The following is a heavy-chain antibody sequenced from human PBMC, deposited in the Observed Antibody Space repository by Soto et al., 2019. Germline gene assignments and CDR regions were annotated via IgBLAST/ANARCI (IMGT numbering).Heavy chain of an antibody. D-gene: IGHD2-15*01. CDR3: ARDGLSEVVAATLWGWFDP. Sequence: EVQLVESGGGLVKPGGSLRLSCAASGFTFSSYSMNWVRQAPGKGLEWVSSISSSSSYIYYADSVKGRFTISRDNANISLYLQMNSLGAEDTAVYYCARDGLSEVVAATLWGWFDPWGQGTLVTVSS. V-gene: IGHV3-21*01. J-gene: IGHJ5*02. CDR1: GFTFSSYS. CDR2: ISSSSSYI.